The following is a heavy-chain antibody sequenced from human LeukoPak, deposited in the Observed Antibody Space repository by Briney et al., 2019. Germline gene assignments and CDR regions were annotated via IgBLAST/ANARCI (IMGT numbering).Heavy chain of an antibody. Sequence: ASVKVSCKASGYTFINYAIHWVRQAPGQRLEWMGWINAYNGDTEYSQKFQGRVTITRDTSASTAYMELSTMRSEDTAVYYCAAGRQWLDHLHYYYYGMDVWGQGTTVTVSS. V-gene: IGHV1-3*01. CDR2: INAYNGDT. CDR3: AAGRQWLDHLHYYYYGMDV. CDR1: GYTFINYA. J-gene: IGHJ6*02. D-gene: IGHD6-19*01.